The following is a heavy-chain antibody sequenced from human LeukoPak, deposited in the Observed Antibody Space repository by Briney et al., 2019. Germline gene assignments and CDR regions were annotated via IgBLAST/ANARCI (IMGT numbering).Heavy chain of an antibody. D-gene: IGHD3-22*01. CDR3: ARDSHKRSGYLDY. CDR1: GGSISSSNW. V-gene: IGHV4-4*02. J-gene: IGHJ4*02. CDR2: IYHSGST. Sequence: KPSETLSLTCAVSGGSISSSNWWSWVRQPPGKGLEWIGEIYHSGSTNYNPSPKSRVTISVDKSKNQFSLKLSSVTAADTAVYYCARDSHKRSGYLDYWGQGTLVTVSS.